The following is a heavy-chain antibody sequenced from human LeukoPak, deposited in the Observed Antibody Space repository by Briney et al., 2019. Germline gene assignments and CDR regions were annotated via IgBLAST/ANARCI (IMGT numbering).Heavy chain of an antibody. Sequence: GASVKVSCKASGYTFTSYDINWVRQATGQGLEWMGWMNPNSGNTGYAQKLQGRVTMTTDTSTSTAYMELRSLRSDDTAVYYCARGYCSGGSCFDYFDYWGQGTLVTVSS. CDR2: MNPNSGNT. J-gene: IGHJ4*02. CDR1: GYTFTSYD. CDR3: ARGYCSGGSCFDYFDY. V-gene: IGHV1-8*01. D-gene: IGHD2-15*01.